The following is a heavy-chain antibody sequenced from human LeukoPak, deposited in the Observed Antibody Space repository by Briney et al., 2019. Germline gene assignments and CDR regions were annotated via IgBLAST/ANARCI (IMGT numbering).Heavy chain of an antibody. J-gene: IGHJ2*01. Sequence: ASVEVSCKASGYTFTTHYIHWVRQAPGQGLEWMGIINPSDGGASYAQKFQGRLTMSRDTSTSTLYMELSSLRSEDTAIYYCARKAPHDTSGWYFDLWGRGTLVTVSS. CDR3: ARKAPHDTSGWYFDL. V-gene: IGHV1-46*01. CDR1: GYTFTTHY. CDR2: INPSDGGA. D-gene: IGHD3-22*01.